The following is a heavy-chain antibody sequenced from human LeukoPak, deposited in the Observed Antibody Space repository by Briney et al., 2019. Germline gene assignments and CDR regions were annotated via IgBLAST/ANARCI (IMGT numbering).Heavy chain of an antibody. J-gene: IGHJ2*01. CDR3: ARVATIGYFDL. V-gene: IGHV3-13*01. Sequence: GGSLRLSCAASGFTFSSYDMHWVRQATGKGLEWVSAIGTAGDTYYPGSVKGRFTISRENAKNSLYLQVNSLRAGDTAVYYCARVATIGYFDLWGRGTLVTVPS. CDR1: GFTFSSYD. D-gene: IGHD1-26*01. CDR2: IGTAGDT.